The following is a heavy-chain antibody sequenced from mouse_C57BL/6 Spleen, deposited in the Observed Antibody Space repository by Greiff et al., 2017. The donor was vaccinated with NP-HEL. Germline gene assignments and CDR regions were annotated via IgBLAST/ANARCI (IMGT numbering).Heavy chain of an antibody. CDR2: IWSDGST. J-gene: IGHJ4*01. CDR3: ARHSSSRYYAMDY. D-gene: IGHD1-1*01. CDR1: GFSLTSYG. V-gene: IGHV2-6-1*01. Sequence: VMLVESGPGLVAPSQSLSITCTVSGFSLTSYGVHWVRQPPGKGLEWLVVIWSDGSTTYNSALNSRLSISKDNSKSQVFLKMNSLQTDDTAMYYCARHSSSRYYAMDYWGQGTSVTVSS.